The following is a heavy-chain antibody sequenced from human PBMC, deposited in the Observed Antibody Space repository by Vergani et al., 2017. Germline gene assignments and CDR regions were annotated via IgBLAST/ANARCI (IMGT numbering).Heavy chain of an antibody. D-gene: IGHD3-22*01. V-gene: IGHV6-1*01. CDR3: ARGFYEKCGYSGDLDY. CDR2: TYYRSKWYY. CDR1: GDSVSSNSAA. J-gene: IGHJ4*02. Sequence: QLQQSGPGLVKPSQTLSLTCAISGDSVSSNSAAWNWIRQSPSRGLEWLGRTYYRSKWYYDYAVAVKSRITINPDTSKNQFSLYLNSVTPEDTAVYYFARGFYEKCGYSGDLDYWGQGTLVTVSS.